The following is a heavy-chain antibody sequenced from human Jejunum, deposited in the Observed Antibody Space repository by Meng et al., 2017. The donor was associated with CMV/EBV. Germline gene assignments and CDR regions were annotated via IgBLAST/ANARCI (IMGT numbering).Heavy chain of an antibody. J-gene: IGHJ4*02. Sequence: LVESGGGVGQPGVSMRFSCVTSGISFSNAGMHWVRQAPGKGLEWVVFIRNDGSEIYYVDSVKGRFTISRDNSKNTVYLQMNSLRVEDTGVYYCVKDKGRTALDYWGQGSLVTVAS. D-gene: IGHD3-10*01. CDR2: IRNDGSEI. CDR3: VKDKGRTALDY. CDR1: GISFSNAG. V-gene: IGHV3-30*02.